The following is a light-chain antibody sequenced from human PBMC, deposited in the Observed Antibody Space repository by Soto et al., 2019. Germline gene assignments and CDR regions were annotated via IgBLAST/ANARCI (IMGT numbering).Light chain of an antibody. CDR1: QSVSTS. J-gene: IGKJ2*01. Sequence: EVVMTQSPANLSVFPGERVTLSCRASQSVSTSLAWYQQKPGQAPRLLIYSASTRATGIPARFSGSGSGTEFTLTISSLESEDFAVYYCQQYINGYTFGQGTKLDIK. V-gene: IGKV3-15*01. CDR2: SAS. CDR3: QQYINGYT.